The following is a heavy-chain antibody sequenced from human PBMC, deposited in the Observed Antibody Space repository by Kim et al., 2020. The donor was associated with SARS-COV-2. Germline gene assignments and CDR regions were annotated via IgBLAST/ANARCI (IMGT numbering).Heavy chain of an antibody. J-gene: IGHJ6*02. CDR3: ARDLQMIRAILPYFYGLDV. D-gene: IGHD3-10*01. CDR1: GFTFSDYD. Sequence: GGSLRLSCVASGFTFSDYDVNWVRQAPGKGLEWISYISNSGTTTYYADSVKGRFTISRDNAKNSQYLQMNSLRVEDTAVYYCARDLQMIRAILPYFYGLDVWGQETTDSVSS. CDR2: ISNSGTTT. V-gene: IGHV3-48*03.